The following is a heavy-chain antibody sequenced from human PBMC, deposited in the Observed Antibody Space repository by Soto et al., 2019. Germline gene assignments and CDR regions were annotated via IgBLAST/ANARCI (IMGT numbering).Heavy chain of an antibody. CDR3: ARSDYSNYSEPYYYYGMDV. J-gene: IGHJ6*02. CDR1: GYSFTSYW. V-gene: IGHV5-51*01. D-gene: IGHD4-4*01. Sequence: PGESLKISCKGSGYSFTSYWIGWVRQMPGKGLEWMGIIYPGDSDTRYSPSFQGQVTISADKSISTAYLQWSSLKASDTAMYYCARSDYSNYSEPYYYYGMDVWGQGTTVTVSS. CDR2: IYPGDSDT.